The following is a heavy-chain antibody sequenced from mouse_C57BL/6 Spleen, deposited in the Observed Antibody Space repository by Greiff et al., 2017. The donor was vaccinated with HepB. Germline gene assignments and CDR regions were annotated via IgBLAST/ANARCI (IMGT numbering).Heavy chain of an antibody. D-gene: IGHD2-3*01. CDR3: ARVAVYDGYSPDYAMDY. V-gene: IGHV1-7*01. CDR1: GYTFTSYW. Sequence: VQLQQSGAELAKPGASVKLSCKASGYTFTSYWMHWVKQRPGQGLEWIGYINPSSGYTKYNQKFKDKATLTADKSSSTAYMQLSSLTYEDSAVYYCARVAVYDGYSPDYAMDYWGQGTSVTVAS. J-gene: IGHJ4*01. CDR2: INPSSGYT.